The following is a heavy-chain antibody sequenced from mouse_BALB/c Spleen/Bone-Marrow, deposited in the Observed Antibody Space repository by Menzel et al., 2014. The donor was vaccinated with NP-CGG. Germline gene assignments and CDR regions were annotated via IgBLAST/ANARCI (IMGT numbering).Heavy chain of an antibody. J-gene: IGHJ3*01. CDR1: GFNIKDTY. CDR2: IDPANGNT. V-gene: IGHV14-3*02. Sequence: EVKVVESGAELVKPGASVKLSCTASGFNIKDTYMHWVKQRPEQGLEWIGRIDPANGNTKYDPKFQGKATITADTSSNTAYLQLSSLTPEDTAVYYCARPDLFAYWGQGTLVTVS. CDR3: ARPDLFAY.